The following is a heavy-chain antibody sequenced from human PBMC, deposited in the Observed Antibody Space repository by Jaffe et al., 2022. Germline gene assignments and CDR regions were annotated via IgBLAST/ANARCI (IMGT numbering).Heavy chain of an antibody. J-gene: IGHJ5*02. CDR1: GGSISSSSYY. V-gene: IGHV4-39*01. CDR3: ARTAPGEVFGVVP. CDR2: IYYSGST. D-gene: IGHD3-3*01. Sequence: QLQLQESGPGLVKPSETLSLTCTVSGGSISSSSYYWGWIRQPPGKGLEWIGSIYYSGSTYYNPSLKSRVTISVDTSKNQFSLKLSSVTAADTAVYYCARTAPGEVFGVVPWGQGTLVTVSS.